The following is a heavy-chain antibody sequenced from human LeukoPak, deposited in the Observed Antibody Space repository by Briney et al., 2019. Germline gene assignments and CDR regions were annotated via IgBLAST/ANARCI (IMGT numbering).Heavy chain of an antibody. J-gene: IGHJ3*02. CDR1: GGTFNNYA. D-gene: IGHD3-10*01. CDR2: IMPLFGTP. Sequence: ASVKVSCKASGGTFNNYAISWVRQAPGQGPEWMGGIMPLFGTPTYAQKFQGSVTMTRNISTATAYMELSSLKSDDTAVYYCARVNTYYYGSGVSRAFHMWGQGTMVTVSS. V-gene: IGHV1-69*05. CDR3: ARVNTYYYGSGVSRAFHM.